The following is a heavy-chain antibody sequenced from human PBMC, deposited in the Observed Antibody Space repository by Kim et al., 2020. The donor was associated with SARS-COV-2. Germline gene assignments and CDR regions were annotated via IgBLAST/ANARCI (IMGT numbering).Heavy chain of an antibody. CDR1: GVSFSTSW. V-gene: IGHV3-15*01. Sequence: GGSLRLSCAASGVSFSTSWMSWVRQAPGKGLEWVGHIKSKDGGETKAYAAHVKGSFTISRDDYTNTVYLHMSSLKSEDTAVYYCIINRWWLQWFWGQGT. D-gene: IGHD2-15*01. J-gene: IGHJ1*01. CDR2: IKSKDGGETK. CDR3: IINRWWLQWF.